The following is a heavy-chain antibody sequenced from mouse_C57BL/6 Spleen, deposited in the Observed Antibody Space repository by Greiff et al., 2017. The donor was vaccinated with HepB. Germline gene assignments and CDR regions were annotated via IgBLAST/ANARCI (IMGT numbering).Heavy chain of an antibody. CDR2: ITPSTGGT. V-gene: IGHV1-42*01. Sequence: VQLKESGPELVKPGASVKISCKASGYSFTGYYMNWVKQSPEKSLEWIGEITPSTGGTTYNQKFKAKATLTVDKSSSTAYMQLKSLTSGDSAVYYCARAGLGNYFDYWGQGTTLTVSS. J-gene: IGHJ2*01. CDR3: ARAGLGNYFDY. D-gene: IGHD4-1*01. CDR1: GYSFTGYY.